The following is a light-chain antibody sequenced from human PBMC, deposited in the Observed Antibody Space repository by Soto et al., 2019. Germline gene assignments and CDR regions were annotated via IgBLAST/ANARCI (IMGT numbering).Light chain of an antibody. V-gene: IGLV1-44*01. CDR1: SSNIGSNT. Sequence: VLTQPPSASGTPGQRVTISCSGSSSNIGSNTVNWYQQLPGTAPKLLIYSNNQRPSGVPDRFSGSKSGTSASLAISGLQSEDEADYYCSSYTDRNNLVFGTGTKVTVL. CDR3: SSYTDRNNLV. J-gene: IGLJ1*01. CDR2: SNN.